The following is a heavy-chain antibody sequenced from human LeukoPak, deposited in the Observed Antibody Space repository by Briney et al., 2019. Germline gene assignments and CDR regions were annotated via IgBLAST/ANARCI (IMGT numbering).Heavy chain of an antibody. CDR1: GFTFRTYA. Sequence: GGSLRLSCAASGFTFRTYAMSWVRQAPGKGLEWVSIIGYRGGSIYYAYSVKGRFTISRDNSKNTLSLQMNGLRPEDTAVYYCAKSWGSTRPYYNYMDVWGKGTTVTVSS. CDR2: IGYRGGSI. D-gene: IGHD1-26*01. CDR3: AKSWGSTRPYYNYMDV. J-gene: IGHJ6*03. V-gene: IGHV3-23*01.